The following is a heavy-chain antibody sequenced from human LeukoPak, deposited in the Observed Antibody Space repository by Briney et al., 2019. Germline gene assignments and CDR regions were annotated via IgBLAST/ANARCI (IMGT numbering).Heavy chain of an antibody. Sequence: GGSLRLSCSASGFIFSSYAMHWVRQAPGKGLEFVSGISSNGGSTYYADSVKARFTMSRDNSKNALYLQMSSLRAEDTAVYYCVKRLNNYFDYWGQGTLVTVSS. V-gene: IGHV3-64D*06. CDR3: VKRLNNYFDY. D-gene: IGHD4/OR15-4a*01. J-gene: IGHJ4*02. CDR2: ISSNGGST. CDR1: GFIFSSYA.